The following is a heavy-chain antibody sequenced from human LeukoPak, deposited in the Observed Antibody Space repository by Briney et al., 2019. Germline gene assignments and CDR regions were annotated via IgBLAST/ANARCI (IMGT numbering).Heavy chain of an antibody. CDR3: ARVGGGFAVSHPGDWFDP. D-gene: IGHD3-16*01. V-gene: IGHV4-61*02. CDR2: IYTSGST. Sequence: SETLSLSCTVSGGSISSGSYYWSWIRQPAGKGLEWIGRIYTSGSTNYNPSLKSRVTISVDTSKNQFSLKLSSVTAADTAVYYCARVGGGFAVSHPGDWFDPWGQGTLVTVSS. CDR1: GGSISSGSYY. J-gene: IGHJ5*02.